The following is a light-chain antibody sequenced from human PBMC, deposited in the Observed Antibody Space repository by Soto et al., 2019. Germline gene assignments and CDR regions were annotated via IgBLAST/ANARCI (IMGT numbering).Light chain of an antibody. J-gene: IGKJ4*01. CDR2: DAS. CDR1: QSVSSY. Sequence: EIVLTQSPATLSLSPGERATLSYRASQSVSSYLAWYQQKPGQAPRLLIYDASNRASGIPARFSGSGSGTEFPFTINKLEFEDFAAYYCQQRRNWPLTFGGGTKVKIK. V-gene: IGKV3-11*01. CDR3: QQRRNWPLT.